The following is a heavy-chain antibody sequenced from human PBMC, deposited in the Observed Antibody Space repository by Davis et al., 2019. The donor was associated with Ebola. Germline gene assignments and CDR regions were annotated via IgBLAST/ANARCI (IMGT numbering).Heavy chain of an antibody. J-gene: IGHJ4*02. Sequence: PGGSLRLSCAASGFTFSSYGMHWVRQAPGKGLEWVAVIWYDGSNKYYADSVKGRFTISRDNSKNTLYLQMNSLRAEDTAVYYCARLGEDYYGSGSYFYWGQGTLVTVSS. D-gene: IGHD3-10*01. CDR2: IWYDGSNK. V-gene: IGHV3-33*01. CDR1: GFTFSSYG. CDR3: ARLGEDYYGSGSYFY.